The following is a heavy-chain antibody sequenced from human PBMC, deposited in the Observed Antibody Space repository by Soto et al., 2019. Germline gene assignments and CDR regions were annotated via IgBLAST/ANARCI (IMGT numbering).Heavy chain of an antibody. D-gene: IGHD3-16*02. CDR1: GFTFSSYA. J-gene: IGHJ3*02. Sequence: QVQLVESGGGVVQPGRSLRLSCAASGFTFSSYAMHWVRQAPGKGLEWVAVISYDGSNKYYADSVKGRFTISRDNSKNTLYLQMNSLRAEDTAVYYCARGGLRLGELSYDAFDIWGQGTMVTVSS. V-gene: IGHV3-30-3*01. CDR2: ISYDGSNK. CDR3: ARGGLRLGELSYDAFDI.